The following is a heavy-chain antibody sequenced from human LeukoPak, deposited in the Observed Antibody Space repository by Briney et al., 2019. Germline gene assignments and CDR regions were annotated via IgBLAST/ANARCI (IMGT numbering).Heavy chain of an antibody. D-gene: IGHD2-15*01. CDR2: INPNSGGT. Sequence: ASVKVSCKASGYTFTGYYRHWVRQAPGQGLEWMGWINPNSGGTNYAQKFQGRVTMTRDTSISTAYMELSRLRSDDTAVYYCARVKNQDIVADYWGQGTLVTVSS. J-gene: IGHJ4*02. V-gene: IGHV1-2*02. CDR3: ARVKNQDIVADY. CDR1: GYTFTGYY.